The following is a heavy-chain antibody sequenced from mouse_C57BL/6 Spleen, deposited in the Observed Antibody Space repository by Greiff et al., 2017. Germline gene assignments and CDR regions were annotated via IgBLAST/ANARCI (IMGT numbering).Heavy chain of an antibody. Sequence: QVQLQQPGAELVKPGASVKLSCKASGYTFTSYWMQWVKQRPGQGLEWIGEIDPSDSYTNYNQKFKGKATLTVDTSSSTAYMQLSSLTSEDSAVYYCARGPYGSSSMDYWGQGTSVTVSS. D-gene: IGHD1-1*01. V-gene: IGHV1-50*01. J-gene: IGHJ4*01. CDR1: GYTFTSYW. CDR2: IDPSDSYT. CDR3: ARGPYGSSSMDY.